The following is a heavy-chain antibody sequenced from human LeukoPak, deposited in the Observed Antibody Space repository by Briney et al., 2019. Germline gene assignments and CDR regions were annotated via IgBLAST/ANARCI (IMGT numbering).Heavy chain of an antibody. V-gene: IGHV4-59*01. CDR3: ARDGYSSSWQAFDY. Sequence: SETLSLTCTVSGGSISSYYWSWIRQPPGKGLEWIGYIYYSGSTNYNPSLKSRVTISVDTSKNQFSLKLSSVTAADTVVYYCARDGYSSSWQAFDYWGQGTLVTVSS. J-gene: IGHJ4*02. D-gene: IGHD6-13*01. CDR2: IYYSGST. CDR1: GGSISSYY.